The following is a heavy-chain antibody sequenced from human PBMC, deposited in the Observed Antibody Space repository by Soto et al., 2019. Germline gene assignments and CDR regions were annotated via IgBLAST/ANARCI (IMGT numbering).Heavy chain of an antibody. V-gene: IGHV3-33*01. D-gene: IGHD3-10*01. Sequence: QVPLVESGGGVVQPGRSLRLSCAASGFTFSSYGMHWVRQAPGKGLEWVAVIWYDGSKKYYADSVKGRFTISRDNSKNTLYLQMNSLRAEDTAVNYCARDGPWFGEDYYYYGMDVWGQGTTVTVSS. CDR3: ARDGPWFGEDYYYYGMDV. J-gene: IGHJ6*02. CDR1: GFTFSSYG. CDR2: IWYDGSKK.